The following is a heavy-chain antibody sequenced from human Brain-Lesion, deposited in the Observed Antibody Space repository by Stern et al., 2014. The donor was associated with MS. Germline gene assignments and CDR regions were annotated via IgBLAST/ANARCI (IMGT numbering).Heavy chain of an antibody. V-gene: IGHV1-2*02. CDR3: ARDQRGITIFGVVTDYYYLGMDV. D-gene: IGHD3-3*01. J-gene: IGHJ6*02. CDR1: GYIFTGYY. Sequence: VQLVGSGAEVKKPGASVKVSCKTSGYIFTGYYIHWVRQAPGQGLEWRAWINPNTGGTKYAQKFQGRVTMSRDTSISTAYVELSSLTSDDTAVYYCARDQRGITIFGVVTDYYYLGMDVWGQGTTVTVSS. CDR2: INPNTGGT.